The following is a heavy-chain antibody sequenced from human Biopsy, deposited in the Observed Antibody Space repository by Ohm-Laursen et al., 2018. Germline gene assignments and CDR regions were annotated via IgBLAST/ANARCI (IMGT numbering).Heavy chain of an antibody. J-gene: IGHJ5*02. D-gene: IGHD3-22*01. CDR1: GGSISNTNYY. V-gene: IGHV4-39*01. CDR3: ARDYDTSGYYYVS. CDR2: MFYRGST. Sequence: SQTLSLTCTVFGGSISNTNYYWGWIRQPPGKGLVWIGSMFYRGSTHYKPSLKSRVNISVDTSKYQFSLKLNSVTAADTAVYYCARDYDTSGYYYVSWGQGTLVTVSS.